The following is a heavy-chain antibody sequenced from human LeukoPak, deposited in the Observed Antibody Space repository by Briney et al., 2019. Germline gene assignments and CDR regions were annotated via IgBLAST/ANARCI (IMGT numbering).Heavy chain of an antibody. CDR2: ISSTGSSI. D-gene: IGHD3-10*01. CDR3: AATVRGVIGP. V-gene: IGHV3-11*01. J-gene: IGHJ5*02. Sequence: GGSLRLSCAASGFTFSDYYMSWIRQAPGRGLEWVSPISSTGSSIYYADSLKGRFTISRDNAKNSLYLQMNSLGPEDTAAYYCAATVRGVIGPWGQGTLVIVS. CDR1: GFTFSDYY.